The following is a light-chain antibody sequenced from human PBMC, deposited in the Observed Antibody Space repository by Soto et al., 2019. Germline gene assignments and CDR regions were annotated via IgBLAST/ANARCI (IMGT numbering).Light chain of an antibody. J-gene: IGLJ2*01. V-gene: IGLV6-57*04. CDR1: SGSIASNY. CDR2: EDN. CDR3: QSYDSSNHVV. Sequence: NFMLTQPHSVSGSPGKTVTISCTRSSGSIASNYVQWYQQRPGSAPTTVIYEDNQRPSGVPDRFSGSIDSSSNSASLTISGLKTEDEADYYCQSYDSSNHVVFGGGTQLTV.